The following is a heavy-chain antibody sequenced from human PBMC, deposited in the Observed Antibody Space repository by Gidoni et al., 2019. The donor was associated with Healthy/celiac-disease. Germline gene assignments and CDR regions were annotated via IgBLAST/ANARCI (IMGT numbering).Heavy chain of an antibody. V-gene: IGHV1-46*01. CDR2: INPSGGST. CDR3: ARDRSGYSYGSDYFDY. CDR1: GYTFTSYY. J-gene: IGHJ4*02. Sequence: QVQLVQSGAEVKKPGASVKVSCKASGYTFTSYYMHWVRQAPGQGLEWMGIINPSGGSTSYAQKFQGRVTMTRDTSTSTVYMELSSLRSEDTAVYYCARDRSGYSYGSDYFDYWGQGTLVTVSS. D-gene: IGHD5-18*01.